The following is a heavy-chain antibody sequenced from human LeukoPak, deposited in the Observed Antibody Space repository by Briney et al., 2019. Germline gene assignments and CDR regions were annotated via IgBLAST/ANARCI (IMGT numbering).Heavy chain of an antibody. J-gene: IGHJ4*02. CDR1: GFTFSSYV. CDR3: AKRAVGAAYYFDY. Sequence: GGSLRLSCAASGFTFSSYVMSWVRQAPGKGLEWVSDISGGGDITHYADSVKGRFTISRDNSKNTLFLQMNSLRAEDTAVYYCAKRAVGAAYYFDYWGQGTLVTVSS. V-gene: IGHV3-23*01. CDR2: ISGGGDIT. D-gene: IGHD2-15*01.